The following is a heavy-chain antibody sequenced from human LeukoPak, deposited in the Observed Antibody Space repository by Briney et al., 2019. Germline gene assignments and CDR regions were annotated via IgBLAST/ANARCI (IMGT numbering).Heavy chain of an antibody. Sequence: SETLSLTCAVSGGSLSGYYWSWIRQSPGKGLEWIGEVIHSQSINLNPSLMSRLAISVDTSKNQFSLRLSSVTAADTAVYFCARGIRGGGMNASGYYRYHYNGLDVWGQGTTVTVSS. V-gene: IGHV4-34*01. D-gene: IGHD5-12*01. J-gene: IGHJ6*02. CDR2: VIHSQSI. CDR1: GGSLSGYY. CDR3: ARGIRGGGMNASGYYRYHYNGLDV.